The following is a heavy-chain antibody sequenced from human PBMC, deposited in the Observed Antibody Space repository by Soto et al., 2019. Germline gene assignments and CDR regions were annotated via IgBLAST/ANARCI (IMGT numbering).Heavy chain of an antibody. V-gene: IGHV4-61*02. D-gene: IGHD3-9*01. J-gene: IGHJ4*02. CDR3: AREDYYDTGYYVV. Sequence: SETLSLTCTVSGGSISSGGYYWSWIPQAAGERLEWIGRIYTSGTTDFNPSLKGRVTMSVDTSKNQFSLKLTSVTAADTALYYCAREDYYDTGYYVVWGQGTQVTVSS. CDR2: IYTSGTT. CDR1: GGSISSGGYY.